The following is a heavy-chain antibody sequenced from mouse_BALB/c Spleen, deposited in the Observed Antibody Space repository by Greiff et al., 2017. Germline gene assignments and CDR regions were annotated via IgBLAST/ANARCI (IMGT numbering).Heavy chain of an antibody. J-gene: IGHJ4*01. CDR3: ARGTYYGSSYGAMDY. D-gene: IGHD1-1*01. CDR2: ISSGSSTI. CDR1: GFTFSSFG. V-gene: IGHV5-17*02. Sequence: EVMLVESGGGLVQPGGSRKLSCAASGFTFSSFGMHWVRQAPEKGLEWVAYISSGSSTIYYADTVKGRFTISRDNPKNTLFLQMTSLRSEDTAMYYCARGTYYGSSYGAMDYWGQGTSVTVSA.